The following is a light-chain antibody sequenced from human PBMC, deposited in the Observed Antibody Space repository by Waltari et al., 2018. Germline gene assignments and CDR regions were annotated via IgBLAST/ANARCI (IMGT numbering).Light chain of an antibody. V-gene: IGLV1-47*01. CDR3: AVWDGSLRIHV. J-gene: IGLJ1*01. CDR2: KNN. CDR1: SSNIDTKH. Sequence: QFVLTQPPSASGTPGQGVPISCSGSSSNIDTKHESWYLQLPGTAPKLLIQKNNQRPSGVPDRFSGSKSGTSASLAISGLRSEDEADYYCAVWDGSLRIHVVGTGTKVTVL.